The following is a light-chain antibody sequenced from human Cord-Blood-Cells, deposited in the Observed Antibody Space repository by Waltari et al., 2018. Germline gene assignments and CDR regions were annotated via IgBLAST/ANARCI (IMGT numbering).Light chain of an antibody. J-gene: IGLJ1*01. V-gene: IGLV3-25*03. CDR1: ALPKQY. CDR2: TDS. Sequence: SYELTQPPSVSVSPGQTARITCSGDALPKQYAYWYQQKPGQAPVLVIYTDSGRPSGIPERFSGSSSGTTVTLTISGVQAEDEADYYCQSADSSGTSYVFGTGTKVTVL. CDR3: QSADSSGTSYV.